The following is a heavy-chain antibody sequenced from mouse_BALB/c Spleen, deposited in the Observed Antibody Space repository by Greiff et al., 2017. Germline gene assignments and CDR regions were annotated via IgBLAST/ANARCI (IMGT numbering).Heavy chain of an antibody. CDR1: GYAFSSYC. V-gene: IGHV1-80*01. J-gene: IGHJ4*01. D-gene: IGHD2-1*01. CDR3: APGNYDAMDY. CDR2: IYPGDGDT. Sequence: VKLMESGAELVRPGSSVKISCKASGYAFSSYCMNWVKQRPGQGLEWIGQIYPGDGDTNYNGKFKGKATLTADKSSSTAYMQLSSLTSEDSAVYFCAPGNYDAMDYWGQGTSVTVSS.